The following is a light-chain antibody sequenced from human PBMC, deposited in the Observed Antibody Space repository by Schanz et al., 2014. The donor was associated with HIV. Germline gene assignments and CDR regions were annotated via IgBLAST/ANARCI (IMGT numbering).Light chain of an antibody. J-gene: IGKJ2*01. CDR2: DAS. CDR3: QQYTTYAYT. CDR1: QGISSA. V-gene: IGKV1-13*02. Sequence: AIQLTQSPSSLSASVGDRVTITCRASQGISSALAWYQQKPGKAPKVLIYDASSLESGVPSRFSGSGSGTEFTLTISSLQPDDFATYYCQQYTTYAYTFGQGTRVEIK.